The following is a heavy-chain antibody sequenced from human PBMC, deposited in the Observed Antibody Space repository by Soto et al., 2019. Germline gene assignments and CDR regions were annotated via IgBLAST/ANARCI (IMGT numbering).Heavy chain of an antibody. J-gene: IGHJ6*02. CDR1: GYTFITYG. V-gene: IGHV1-18*01. Sequence: ASVKVSCKASGYTFITYGISWVRQAPGQGLEWMGWISSYNGNTNYAQKLQGRVTMTTDTSTTTAYMELRSLRSDDTAVYYCARDRPTSSIRARDYYYAMHVWGQGTTVTSP. CDR2: ISSYNGNT. D-gene: IGHD6-6*01. CDR3: ARDRPTSSIRARDYYYAMHV.